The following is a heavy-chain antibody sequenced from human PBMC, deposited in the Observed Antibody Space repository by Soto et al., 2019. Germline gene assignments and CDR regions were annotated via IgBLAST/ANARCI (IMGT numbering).Heavy chain of an antibody. V-gene: IGHV3-74*01. D-gene: IGHD3-16*01. CDR2: INGDGTRA. J-gene: IGHJ3*02. Sequence: EVQLEESGGGSVQLGESLRVSCVASGFTFRNQWMHWVRQVPGKGLVWVCRINGDGTRASYADFVKGRFTISRDNAQNLLFLQLNSLRVDDTGVYHCAGGGAGGRGDAIDIWGPGTTVAVSS. CDR1: GFTFRNQW. CDR3: AGGGAGGRGDAIDI.